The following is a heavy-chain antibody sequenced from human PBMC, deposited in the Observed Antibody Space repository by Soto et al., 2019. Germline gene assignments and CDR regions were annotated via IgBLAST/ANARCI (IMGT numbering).Heavy chain of an antibody. CDR1: GYTFTSYG. Sequence: AASVKVSCKASGYTFTSYGISWVRQAPGQGLEWMGWISAYNGNTNYAQKLQGRVTMTTDTSTSTAYMELRSLRSDDTAVYYCARVPYGYSSSWYDYWGQGTLVTVSS. J-gene: IGHJ4*02. CDR3: ARVPYGYSSSWYDY. D-gene: IGHD6-13*01. CDR2: ISAYNGNT. V-gene: IGHV1-18*01.